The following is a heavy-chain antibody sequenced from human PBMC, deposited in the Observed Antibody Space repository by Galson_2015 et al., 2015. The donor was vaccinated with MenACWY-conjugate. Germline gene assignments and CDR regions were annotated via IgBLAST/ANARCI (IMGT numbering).Heavy chain of an antibody. CDR1: RFIFSSYG. V-gene: IGHV3-30*18. Sequence: SLRLSCAASRFIFSSYGMHWVRQAPGKGLEWVSDITDGGSATYYADSVKGRFTISRDNAKNSLYLQMNSLRADDTAVYYCAKARGASCSFDSWGQGTLATVSS. J-gene: IGHJ5*01. D-gene: IGHD2-8*01. CDR2: ITDGGSAT. CDR3: AKARGASCSFDS.